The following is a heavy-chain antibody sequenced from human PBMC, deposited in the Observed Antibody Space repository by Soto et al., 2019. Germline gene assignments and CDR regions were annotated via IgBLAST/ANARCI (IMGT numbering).Heavy chain of an antibody. Sequence: ASVKVSCKASGGTFRNHVFNWVRQAPGQGLEWMGGIIPIIGTPNYAQKFQGRVTITADASTSTVYLEVSSLRSQDTAVYYCARDLEFRDGNISHLDYWGQGTLVTVSS. CDR1: GGTFRNHV. D-gene: IGHD3-10*01. J-gene: IGHJ4*02. V-gene: IGHV1-69*13. CDR3: ARDLEFRDGNISHLDY. CDR2: IIPIIGTP.